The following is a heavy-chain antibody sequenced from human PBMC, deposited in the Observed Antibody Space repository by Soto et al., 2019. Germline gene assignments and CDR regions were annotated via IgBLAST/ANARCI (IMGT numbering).Heavy chain of an antibody. J-gene: IGHJ3*02. V-gene: IGHV4-31*03. D-gene: IGHD3-9*01. CDR2: IYYSGST. CDR1: GGSISSGGYY. Sequence: PSETLSITCTVSGGSISSGGYYWSWIRQHPGKGLEWIGYIYYSGSTYYNPSLKSRVTISVDTSKNQFSLKLSSVTAADTAVYYCARDQVHYDILTGYDAFDIWGQGTMVTVSS. CDR3: ARDQVHYDILTGYDAFDI.